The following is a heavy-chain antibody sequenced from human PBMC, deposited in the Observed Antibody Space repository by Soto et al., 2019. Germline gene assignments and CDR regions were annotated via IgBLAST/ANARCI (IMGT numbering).Heavy chain of an antibody. CDR1: GFTFSYYW. J-gene: IGHJ4*02. CDR2: IKQDGSEK. CDR3: ARELGYYDSSGYPLDYFDY. Sequence: GGSLRLSCAASGFTFSYYWMSWVRQAPGKGLEWVANIKQDGSEKYYVDSVKGRFTISRDNAKNSLYLQMNSLRAEDTAVYYCARELGYYDSSGYPLDYFDYWGQGTLVTVSS. V-gene: IGHV3-7*01. D-gene: IGHD3-22*01.